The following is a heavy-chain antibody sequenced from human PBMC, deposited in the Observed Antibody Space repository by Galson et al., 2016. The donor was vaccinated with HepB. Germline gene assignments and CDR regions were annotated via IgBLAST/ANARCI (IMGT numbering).Heavy chain of an antibody. CDR1: GYTFTTYY. CDR3: ARRGPRSGNIYYYGMDV. Sequence: SVKVSCKASGYTFTTYYMHWVRQAPGQGLEWMGIISPSGGSTTYAQNFQGRVTMTRDTSTSTVYMELSSLRSEDTAVYYCARRGPRSGNIYYYGMDVWGQGTTVTVSS. V-gene: IGHV1-46*01. CDR2: ISPSGGST. D-gene: IGHD3-10*01. J-gene: IGHJ6*02.